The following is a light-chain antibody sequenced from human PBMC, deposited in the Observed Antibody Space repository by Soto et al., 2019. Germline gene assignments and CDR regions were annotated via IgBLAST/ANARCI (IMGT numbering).Light chain of an antibody. CDR3: SSYTSSSTGV. V-gene: IGLV2-14*01. CDR1: SSVVVGYNY. CDR2: EVS. Sequence: QSALTQPASVSGSPGQSIPISCTGTSSVVVGYNYVSWYLQHPGKPPKLMIYEVSNRPSGVSNRFSGYESGNPASLTISGIQSEAKADYYCSSYTSSSTGVFGGGTKLTVL. J-gene: IGLJ3*02.